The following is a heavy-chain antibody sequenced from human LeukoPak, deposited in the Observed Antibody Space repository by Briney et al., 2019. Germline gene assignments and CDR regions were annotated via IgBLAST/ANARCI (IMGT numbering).Heavy chain of an antibody. J-gene: IGHJ3*02. CDR2: INWNGGST. Sequence: GGSLRLSCAASGFTFDDYGMSWVRQAPGKGLEWVSGINWNGGSTGYADSVKGRFTISRDNAKNSLYLQMNSLRAEDTALYYCARDRIAAAGPPGVFDIWGQGTMVTVSS. CDR1: GFTFDDYG. CDR3: ARDRIAAAGPPGVFDI. V-gene: IGHV3-20*04. D-gene: IGHD6-13*01.